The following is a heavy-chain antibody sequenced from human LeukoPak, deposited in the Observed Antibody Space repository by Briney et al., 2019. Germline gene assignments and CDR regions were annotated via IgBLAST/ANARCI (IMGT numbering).Heavy chain of an antibody. Sequence: GGSLRLSCAASGFTFSSYVMTWVRQAPGKGLEWVSGISGSGGSTYYADSVKGRFTISRDNFKSTLYLQMNSLRAEDTAVYYCAKGLTWDSTSCSDWGQGTLVTVSS. J-gene: IGHJ4*02. D-gene: IGHD2-2*01. CDR3: AKGLTWDSTSCSD. CDR1: GFTFSSYV. V-gene: IGHV3-23*01. CDR2: ISGSGGST.